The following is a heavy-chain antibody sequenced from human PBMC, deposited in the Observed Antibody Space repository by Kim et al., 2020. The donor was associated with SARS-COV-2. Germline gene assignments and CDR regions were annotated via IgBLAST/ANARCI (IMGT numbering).Heavy chain of an antibody. D-gene: IGHD2-2*02. CDR3: ARLFGGGCGSTSCYIGAFDI. Sequence: GESLKISCKGSGYIFTSYWISWVRQMPGRGLEWMGRIDPSDSYTNYSPSFQGHVTISADKSISTAYLQWSSLKASDTAMYYCARLFGGGCGSTSCYIGAFDIWGQGTMVTVSS. CDR1: GYIFTSYW. CDR2: IDPSDSYT. V-gene: IGHV5-10-1*01. J-gene: IGHJ3*02.